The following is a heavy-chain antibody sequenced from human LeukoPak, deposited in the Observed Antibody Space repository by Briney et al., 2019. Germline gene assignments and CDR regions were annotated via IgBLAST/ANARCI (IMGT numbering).Heavy chain of an antibody. Sequence: SVTVSFKASGGTFSSYAISWVRQAPGQGLEWMGGIIPIFGTANYAQKFQGRVTITTDESTSTAYMELSSLRSEDTAVYYCARDGKGGNDFDYWGQGTLVTVSS. V-gene: IGHV1-69*05. CDR1: GGTFSSYA. J-gene: IGHJ4*02. CDR2: IIPIFGTA. CDR3: ARDGKGGNDFDY. D-gene: IGHD4-23*01.